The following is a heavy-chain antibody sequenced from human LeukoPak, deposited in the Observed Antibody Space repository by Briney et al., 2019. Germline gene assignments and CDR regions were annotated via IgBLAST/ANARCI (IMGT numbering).Heavy chain of an antibody. CDR2: ITGSGGNT. Sequence: GGSLRLSCAASGFTFSNYAMSWVRQSPGKGLDWVSAITGSGGNTYYADSVKGRFTISRDNSKNTLYLQMNSLRDEDTAVSYCAKWGDFDVLTGYYVPDFWGQGTLVTVSS. J-gene: IGHJ4*02. CDR3: AKWGDFDVLTGYYVPDF. CDR1: GFTFSNYA. V-gene: IGHV3-23*01. D-gene: IGHD3-9*01.